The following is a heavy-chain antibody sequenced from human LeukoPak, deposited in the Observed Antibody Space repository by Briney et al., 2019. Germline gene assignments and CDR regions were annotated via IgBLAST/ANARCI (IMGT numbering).Heavy chain of an antibody. D-gene: IGHD6-19*01. CDR2: ISSSTI. V-gene: IGHV3-48*01. Sequence: GGSLRLSCAASKFTFSDYGMNWVRQAPGKGLEWVSYISSSTIYYGDSVKGRFTISRDNAENSLYLQMNGLRAEDTAVYFCARNGASSGRPYHLDYWGQGTLVTVSS. J-gene: IGHJ4*02. CDR1: KFTFSDYG. CDR3: ARNGASSGRPYHLDY.